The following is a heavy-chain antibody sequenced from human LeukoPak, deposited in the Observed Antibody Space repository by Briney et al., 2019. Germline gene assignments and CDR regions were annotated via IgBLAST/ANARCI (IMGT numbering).Heavy chain of an antibody. Sequence: GGSLRLSCAASGFTFSSYSMNWVRQAPGKELEWVSSISSSSSYIYYADSVKGRFTISRDNAKNSLYLQMNSLRAEDTAVYYCARSNCSSTSCYDPWGQGTLVTVSS. CDR3: ARSNCSSTSCYDP. D-gene: IGHD2-2*01. V-gene: IGHV3-21*01. CDR1: GFTFSSYS. CDR2: ISSSSSYI. J-gene: IGHJ5*02.